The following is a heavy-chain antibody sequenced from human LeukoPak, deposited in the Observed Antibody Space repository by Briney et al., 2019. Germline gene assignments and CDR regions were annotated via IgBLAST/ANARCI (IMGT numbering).Heavy chain of an antibody. CDR1: GFTFSNHA. D-gene: IGHD1-26*01. CDR3: VRQQTSHGNFDY. CDR2: IGTAGDT. Sequence: GGSLRLSCAASGFTFSNHAMHWVRQATGKGLEWVSAIGTAGDTFYPGSVKGRFTISRENAKNSLSLQINSLKAEDTAVYYCVRQQTSHGNFDYWGQGTLVTVSS. J-gene: IGHJ4*02. V-gene: IGHV3-13*01.